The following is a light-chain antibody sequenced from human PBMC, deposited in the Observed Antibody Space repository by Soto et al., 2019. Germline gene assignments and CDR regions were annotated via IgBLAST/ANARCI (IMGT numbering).Light chain of an antibody. Sequence: QSALTQPASVSGSPGQSITISCTGTSSDIGDYNYVSWYQQYPGKVPKLVIYDVSHRPSGVSNRFSGSKSGNTASLTLSGLQAEDEADYYCSSSTTTTSLVVLGGGTKLTVL. J-gene: IGLJ2*01. CDR1: SSDIGDYNY. V-gene: IGLV2-14*01. CDR3: SSSTTTTSLVV. CDR2: DVS.